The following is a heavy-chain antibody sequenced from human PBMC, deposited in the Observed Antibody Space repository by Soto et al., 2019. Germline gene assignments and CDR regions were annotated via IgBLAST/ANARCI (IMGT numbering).Heavy chain of an antibody. J-gene: IGHJ6*02. CDR3: ARLRTMVRGVIPYGMDV. V-gene: IGHV5-51*01. CDR2: IYPGDSDT. Sequence: GESLKISCKGSGYSFTSYWIGWVRQMPGKGLEWMGIIYPGDSDTRYSPSFQGQVTISADKSISTAYLQWSSLKASDTAMYYCARLRTMVRGVIPYGMDVWGQGTTVTVSS. D-gene: IGHD3-10*01. CDR1: GYSFTSYW.